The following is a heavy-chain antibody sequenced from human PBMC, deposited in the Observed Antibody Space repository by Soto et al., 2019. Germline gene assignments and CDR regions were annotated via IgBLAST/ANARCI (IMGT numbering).Heavy chain of an antibody. CDR2: VSPPFRTS. CDR3: ARVLYYGSGSYSPYGMDV. D-gene: IGHD3-10*01. J-gene: IGHJ6*02. CDR1: GVSFNNNG. V-gene: IGHV1-69*01. Sequence: QVQLVQSGAEVKKPGSSVKVSCKTSGVSFNNNGIGWVRQAPGHGLEWMGGVSPPFRTSNYARKFQGRISITADAATGTVNMELSSLTSEDTAQYYCARVLYYGSGSYSPYGMDVWGHWTTVTVSS.